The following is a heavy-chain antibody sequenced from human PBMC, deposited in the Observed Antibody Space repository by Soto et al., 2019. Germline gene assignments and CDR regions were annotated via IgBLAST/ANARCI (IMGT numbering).Heavy chain of an antibody. J-gene: IGHJ4*02. CDR2: INAGNGNT. CDR1: GYTFTSYA. Sequence: GASVKFSCKASGYTFTSYAMHWVRQAPGQRLEWMGWINAGNGNTKYSQKFQGRVTITRDTSASTAYMELSSLRSEDTAVYYCVRVDGGGGYFDYWGQGTLVTVSS. CDR3: VRVDGGGGYFDY. D-gene: IGHD3-16*01. V-gene: IGHV1-3*01.